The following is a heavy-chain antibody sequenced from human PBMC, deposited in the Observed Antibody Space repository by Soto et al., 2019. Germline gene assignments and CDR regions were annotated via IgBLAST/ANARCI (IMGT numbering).Heavy chain of an antibody. V-gene: IGHV3-30*18. Sequence: QVQLVESGGGVVQPGRSLSLSCAASGFTFRNYVMHWVRQAPGKGLEWVAVISSEGSNKYYADSVKGRFTISRDNSKNTLYLQMNSLRIEHTAVYYCTKDRATHRNYWGQGTLVTVSS. CDR3: TKDRATHRNY. CDR2: ISSEGSNK. D-gene: IGHD5-12*01. CDR1: GFTFRNYV. J-gene: IGHJ4*02.